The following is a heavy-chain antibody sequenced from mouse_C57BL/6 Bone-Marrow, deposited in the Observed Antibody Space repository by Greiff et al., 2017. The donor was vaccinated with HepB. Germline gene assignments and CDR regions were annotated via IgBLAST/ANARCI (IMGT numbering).Heavy chain of an antibody. V-gene: IGHV7-1*01. CDR2: SRNKANDYTT. CDR1: GFTFSDFY. CDR3: ARDDYYCGGYAMDY. D-gene: IGHD1-1*02. Sequence: EVQRVESGGGLVQSGRSLRLSCATSGFTFSDFYMEWVRQAPGKGLEWIAASRNKANDYTTEYSESVKGRFIVSRDTSQSILDLQMNALRAEDTAVYYCARDDYYCGGYAMDYWGQGTTVTVSS. J-gene: IGHJ4*01.